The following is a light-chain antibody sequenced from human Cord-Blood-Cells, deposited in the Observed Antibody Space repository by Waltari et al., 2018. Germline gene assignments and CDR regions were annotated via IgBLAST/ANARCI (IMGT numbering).Light chain of an antibody. J-gene: IGLJ3*02. CDR3: SSYTSSSTLWV. CDR1: SSDVGGYHY. Sequence: QSALTQPASVSGSPGQSITIPCTGTSSDVGGYHYVSWYQQPPGKAPKLMIYDVSNRPSSVSNLSSGSKSGNTASLPISGLQAEDEAAYYCSSYTSSSTLWVFGGGTKLTVL. V-gene: IGLV2-14*03. CDR2: DVS.